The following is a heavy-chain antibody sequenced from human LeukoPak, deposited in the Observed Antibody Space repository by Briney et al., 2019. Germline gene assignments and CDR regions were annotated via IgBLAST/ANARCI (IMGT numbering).Heavy chain of an antibody. Sequence: SETLSLTCTVSGGSISSGSYYWSWIRRPAGKGLEWIGRIYTSGSTNYNPSLKSRVTISVDTSKNQFSLKLSSVTAADTAVYYCAREGTVAGTGNYYYGMDVWGQGTTVTVSS. CDR2: IYTSGST. D-gene: IGHD6-19*01. J-gene: IGHJ6*02. V-gene: IGHV4-61*02. CDR3: AREGTVAGTGNYYYGMDV. CDR1: GGSISSGSYY.